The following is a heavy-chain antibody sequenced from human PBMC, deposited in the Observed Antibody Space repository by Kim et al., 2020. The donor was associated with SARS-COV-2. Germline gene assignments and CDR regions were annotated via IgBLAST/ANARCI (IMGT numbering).Heavy chain of an antibody. CDR2: INHSGST. V-gene: IGHV4-34*01. Sequence: SETLSLTCAVYGGSFSGYYWSWIRQPPGKGLEWIGEINHSGSTNYNPPLKSRVTISVDTSKNQFSLKLSSVTAADTAVYYCARGLRDMIRGVRGQNNWFDPWGQGTLVTVSS. CDR3: ARGLRDMIRGVRGQNNWFDP. CDR1: GGSFSGYY. D-gene: IGHD3-10*01. J-gene: IGHJ5*02.